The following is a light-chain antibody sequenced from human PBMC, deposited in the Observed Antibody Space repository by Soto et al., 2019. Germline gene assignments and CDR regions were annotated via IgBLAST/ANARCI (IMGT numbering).Light chain of an antibody. V-gene: IGKV3-20*01. CDR1: QSVSSSY. CDR2: GAS. J-gene: IGKJ5*01. CDR3: QQYVSSPAIT. Sequence: EIVLTQSPGTLSLSPGERATLSCRASQSVSSSYLAWYQQKPGQAPRLLIYGASSRATGIPDRFSGSGSGTDFTLTISRLEPEDFAVYYCQQYVSSPAITFGQETRLEIK.